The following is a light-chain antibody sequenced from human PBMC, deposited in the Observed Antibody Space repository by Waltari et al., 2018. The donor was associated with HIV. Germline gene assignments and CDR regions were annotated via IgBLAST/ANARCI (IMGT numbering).Light chain of an antibody. CDR3: QQYNTYSPYT. V-gene: IGKV1-5*03. J-gene: IGKJ2*01. Sequence: DIQMTQSPSTLSASVGDRVSITCRASQSISNWLAWYQQKPGRPPTLLIYAASILEDEVPSRFSGSVSGTEFTLTISSLQPDDFATYFCQQYNTYSPYTFGQGTKLEIK. CDR2: AAS. CDR1: QSISNW.